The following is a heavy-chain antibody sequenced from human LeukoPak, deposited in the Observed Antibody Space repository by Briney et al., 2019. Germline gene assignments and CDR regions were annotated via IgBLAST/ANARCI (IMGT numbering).Heavy chain of an antibody. Sequence: PSETLSLTCTVSGGSISTYYWSWIRQPPGKGLEWIGYIYNSGSTNYNPSLKSRATISVDTSKNQFSLKLSSVTAADTAVYYCARDRYFAYWGQGTLVTVSS. CDR1: GGSISTYY. J-gene: IGHJ4*02. D-gene: IGHD1-14*01. CDR3: ARDRYFAY. CDR2: IYNSGST. V-gene: IGHV4-59*01.